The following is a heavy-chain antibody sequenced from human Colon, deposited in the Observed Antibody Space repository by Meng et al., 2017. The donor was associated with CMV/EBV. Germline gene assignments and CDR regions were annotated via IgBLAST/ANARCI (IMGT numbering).Heavy chain of an antibody. V-gene: IGHV3-21*04. D-gene: IGHD3-10*01. Sequence: GESLKISCATSGFTFSSYTMHWVRQAPGKGLEWVSSISTSGTNIYYADSVKGRFTVSRDDATDSLYLQLNSLRAEDTALYYCARDKGFLGGTVDYWGQGTLVTVSS. CDR1: GFTFSSYT. J-gene: IGHJ4*02. CDR2: ISTSGTNI. CDR3: ARDKGFLGGTVDY.